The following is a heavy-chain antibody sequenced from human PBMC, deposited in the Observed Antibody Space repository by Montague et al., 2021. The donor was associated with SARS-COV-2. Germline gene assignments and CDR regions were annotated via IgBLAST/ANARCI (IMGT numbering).Heavy chain of an antibody. CDR2: IWYDVSNK. Sequence: SLRLSCAASGFTFSSYGMHWVRQAPGKVLEWVAVIWYDVSNKYXXXSXXXRFXISRDNSKNTLYLQMNSLRAEATAVYYCARDRVRAAAGTRYYFDYWGQGTLVTVSS. D-gene: IGHD6-13*01. CDR1: GFTFSSYG. CDR3: ARDRVRAAAGTRYYFDY. J-gene: IGHJ4*02. V-gene: IGHV3-33*01.